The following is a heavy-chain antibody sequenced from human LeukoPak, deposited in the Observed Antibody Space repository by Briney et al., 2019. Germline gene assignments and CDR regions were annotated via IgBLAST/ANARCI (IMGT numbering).Heavy chain of an antibody. CDR2: MNPNNGNT. CDR1: GYTFTNFD. CDR3: ARVYSGFDLN. Sequence: ASVKVSCRASGYTFTNFDINWVRQATGQGLEWMAWMNPNNGNTGNAQKFQGRVTITWDSSISTAYMELSSLRSEDTAVYYCARVYSGFDLNWGQGTLVTVSS. D-gene: IGHD5-12*01. V-gene: IGHV1-8*03. J-gene: IGHJ4*02.